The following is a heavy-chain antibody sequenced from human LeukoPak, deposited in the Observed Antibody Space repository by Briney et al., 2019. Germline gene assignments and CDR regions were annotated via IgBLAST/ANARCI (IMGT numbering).Heavy chain of an antibody. CDR2: IYSGGTT. CDR3: ARAHPSGSLRGLGMDV. CDR1: GFTVSSNC. Sequence: GGSLRLSCAASGFTVSSNCMSWVRQAPGKGLEWVSVIYSGGTTYYADSVKGRFTISRDNSKNTRYLQMNSLRAEDTAVYYCARAHPSGSLRGLGMDVWGQGTTVTVSS. J-gene: IGHJ6*02. V-gene: IGHV3-53*01. D-gene: IGHD3-10*01.